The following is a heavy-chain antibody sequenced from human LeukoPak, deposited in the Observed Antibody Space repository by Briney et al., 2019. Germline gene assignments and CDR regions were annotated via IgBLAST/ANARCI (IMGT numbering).Heavy chain of an antibody. V-gene: IGHV1-2*04. Sequence: VASVKVSCKASGYTFTGYYMHWVRQAPGQGLEWMGWINPNSGGTNYAQKFQGWVTMTRDTSISTAYMELSRLRSDDTAVYYCARRLSQGSGIDYWGQGTLVTVSS. J-gene: IGHJ4*02. CDR1: GYTFTGYY. CDR2: INPNSGGT. CDR3: ARRLSQGSGIDY. D-gene: IGHD6-25*01.